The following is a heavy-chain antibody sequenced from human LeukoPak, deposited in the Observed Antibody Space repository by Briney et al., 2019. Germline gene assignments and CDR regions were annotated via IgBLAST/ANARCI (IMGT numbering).Heavy chain of an antibody. CDR2: IYYTGSA. CDR3: ASHTMVRGVVGYY. D-gene: IGHD3-10*01. CDR1: GDSVSPYY. V-gene: IGHV4-59*02. J-gene: IGHJ4*02. Sequence: SETLSLTCTVSGDSVSPYYWNWIQQPPGKGLELIGYIYYTGSADYNPALKSRVTISVDTSKNQFSLKLSSVTAADTAVYYCASHTMVRGVVGYYWGQGTLVTVSS.